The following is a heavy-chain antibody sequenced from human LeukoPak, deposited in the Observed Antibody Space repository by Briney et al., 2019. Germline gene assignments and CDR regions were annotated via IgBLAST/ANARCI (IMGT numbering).Heavy chain of an antibody. CDR3: GSVVLQAENAIRDIEY. CDR1: GFTFTTYY. Sequence: GGSLRLSCAASGFTFTTYYMSWVRQAPGKGLEWVANINQDGSGKYYVDFVKGRFTISRDNAKKSLYLQMNSLRAEDTAVYYCGSVVLQAENAIRDIEYWGQGTLVTVSS. D-gene: IGHD2-2*01. CDR2: INQDGSGK. V-gene: IGHV3-7*01. J-gene: IGHJ4*02.